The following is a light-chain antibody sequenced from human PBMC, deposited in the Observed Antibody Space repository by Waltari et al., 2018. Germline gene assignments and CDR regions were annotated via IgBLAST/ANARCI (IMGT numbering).Light chain of an antibody. J-gene: IGKJ1*01. CDR1: QSVTRA. Sequence: EIVLPQSPGTLSSSPAESATLSCRTSQSVTRALAWYQQKPGQAPRLLIYGASNRSTGIPDRFSGSGSGTDFSLTISSLEPEDFAVYYCQHYLRLPVTFGQGTKVEVK. V-gene: IGKV3-20*01. CDR2: GAS. CDR3: QHYLRLPVT.